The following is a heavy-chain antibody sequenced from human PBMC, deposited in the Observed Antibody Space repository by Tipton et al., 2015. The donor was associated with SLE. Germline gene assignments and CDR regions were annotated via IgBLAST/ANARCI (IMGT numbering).Heavy chain of an antibody. CDR2: ISSSSSYI. J-gene: IGHJ3*02. CDR3: ARDEAAADPRAFDI. CDR1: GFTFSSYS. V-gene: IGHV3-21*01. D-gene: IGHD6-13*01. Sequence: SLRLSCAASGFTFSSYSMNWVRQAPGKGLEWVSSISSSSSYIYYADSVKGRFTISRDNAKNSLYLQMNSLRAEDTAVYYCARDEAAADPRAFDIWGQGTMVTVSS.